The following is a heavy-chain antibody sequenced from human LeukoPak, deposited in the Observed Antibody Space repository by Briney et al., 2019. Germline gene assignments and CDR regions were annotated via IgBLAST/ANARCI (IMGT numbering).Heavy chain of an antibody. CDR2: IIPIFGTA. CDR3: ARDSADCSGGSCYSAEYFQH. Sequence: SVKVSCKASGGTFSSYAISWVRQAPGQGLEWMGGIIPIFGTANYAQKFQGRVTITTDESTSTAYMELSSLRSDDTAVYYCARDSADCSGGSCYSAEYFQHWGQGTLVTVSS. J-gene: IGHJ1*01. V-gene: IGHV1-69*05. D-gene: IGHD2-15*01. CDR1: GGTFSSYA.